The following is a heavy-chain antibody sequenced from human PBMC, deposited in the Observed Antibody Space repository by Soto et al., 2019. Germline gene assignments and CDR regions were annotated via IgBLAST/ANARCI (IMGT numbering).Heavy chain of an antibody. V-gene: IGHV3-48*03. CDR2: ISSGGLTT. CDR3: ARQGSDDLYF. J-gene: IGHJ4*02. D-gene: IGHD1-1*01. CDR1: GFTFSFYD. Sequence: EVQLVESGGGLVQPGGSLRLSCAASGFTFSFYDVNWVRQAPGKGLEWVSYISSGGLTTYYTDSVKGRFTISRDNAKNSMYLQMNSLRVEDTAVYYGARQGSDDLYFWGQGNLVTVSS.